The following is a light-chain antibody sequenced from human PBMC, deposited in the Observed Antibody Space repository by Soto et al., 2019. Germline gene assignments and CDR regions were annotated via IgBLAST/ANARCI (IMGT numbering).Light chain of an antibody. CDR1: QSINTW. CDR2: KAS. V-gene: IGKV1-5*03. J-gene: IGKJ2*01. Sequence: DIPMTQSPSTLSASVGDIVTITCRASQSINTWLAWYQQQPGQAPKLLIYKASILGGGVTSRFSGSGSGAEFTLTISSLQPDDFAVYYCQQYNSHSSYTFGQGTKLEI. CDR3: QQYNSHSSYT.